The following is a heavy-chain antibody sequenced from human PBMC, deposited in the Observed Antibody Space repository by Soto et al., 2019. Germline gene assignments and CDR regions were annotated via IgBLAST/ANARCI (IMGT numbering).Heavy chain of an antibody. V-gene: IGHV3-48*02. D-gene: IGHD2-8*01. CDR1: GFTFSSYS. CDR2: ISSSSSTI. CDR3: ERDALMVYAINYYYYGMDV. J-gene: IGHJ6*02. Sequence: GGSLRLSCAASGFTFSSYSMNWVRQAPGKGLEWVSYISSSSSTIYYADSVKGRFTISRDNAKNSLYLQMNSLRDEDTAVYYCERDALMVYAINYYYYGMDVWGQGTTVTVSS.